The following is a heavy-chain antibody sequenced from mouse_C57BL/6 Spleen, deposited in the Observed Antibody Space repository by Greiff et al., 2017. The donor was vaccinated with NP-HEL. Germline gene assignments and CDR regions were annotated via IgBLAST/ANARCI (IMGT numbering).Heavy chain of an antibody. CDR1: GFTFSDYG. J-gene: IGHJ2*01. CDR3: ARQNYYYGNVDY. Sequence: EVNVVESGGGLVKPGGSLKLSCAASGFTFSDYGMHWVRQAPEKGLEWVAYISSGSSTIYYADTVKGRFTISRDNAKNTLFLQMTSLRSEDTAMYYCARQNYYYGNVDYWGQGTTLTVSS. CDR2: ISSGSSTI. D-gene: IGHD1-1*01. V-gene: IGHV5-17*01.